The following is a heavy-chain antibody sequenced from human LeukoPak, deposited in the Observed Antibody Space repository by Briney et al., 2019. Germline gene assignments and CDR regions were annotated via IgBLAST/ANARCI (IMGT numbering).Heavy chain of an antibody. J-gene: IGHJ5*02. CDR2: INPNSGGT. CDR3: ARERGYSYGYLGWFDP. V-gene: IGHV1-2*02. D-gene: IGHD5-18*01. Sequence: GASVKVSCKASGYTFTGYYMHWVRQAPGQGLEWMGWINPNSGGTNYAQKFQGRVTMTRDTSISTAYMELSRLRSDDTAVYYCARERGYSYGYLGWFDPWGQGTLVTVSS. CDR1: GYTFTGYY.